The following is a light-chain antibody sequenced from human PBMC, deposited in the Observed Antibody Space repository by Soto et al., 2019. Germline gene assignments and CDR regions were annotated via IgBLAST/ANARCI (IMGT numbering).Light chain of an antibody. CDR3: QQYNRYWM. CDR2: EAS. Sequence: DIQITQSPSTLSASVGDRVTSTCRASQRISSWLAWDQQMPGKAPKLLIYEASTLVSGVPSRFSGSGSGTEVTLIISSLQPAEFATYWCQQYNRYWMFGQGTNVDIK. V-gene: IGKV1-5*03. CDR1: QRISSW. J-gene: IGKJ1*01.